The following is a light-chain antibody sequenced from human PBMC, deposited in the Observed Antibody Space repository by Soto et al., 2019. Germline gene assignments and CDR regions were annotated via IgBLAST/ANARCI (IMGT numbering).Light chain of an antibody. CDR3: QKLFDSPIT. V-gene: IGKV1-9*01. J-gene: IGKJ5*01. CDR2: AAS. Sequence: DIQLTQSPSFLSPSIVESVTITCRASQVISTSLAWYQVKPGKAPKLLIYAASTLESGVPSRFSATVSGTEFSLTITSLQPEDFATYYCQKLFDSPITFGQGTQLDIK. CDR1: QVISTS.